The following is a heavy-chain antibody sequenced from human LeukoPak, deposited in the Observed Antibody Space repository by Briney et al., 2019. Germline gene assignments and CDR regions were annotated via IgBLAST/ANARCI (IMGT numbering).Heavy chain of an antibody. CDR1: GYTFTSYG. CDR3: ARDRGYSSGWSDFDY. Sequence: GASVKVSCTASGYTFTSYGINWVRRAPGQGIEWMGWISVYNGNTNSAQKLQGKVTMTTDTSTSTAYMELRSLRSDDTAVYYCARDRGYSSGWSDFDYWGQGTLVTVSS. V-gene: IGHV1-18*01. J-gene: IGHJ4*02. CDR2: ISVYNGNT. D-gene: IGHD6-19*01.